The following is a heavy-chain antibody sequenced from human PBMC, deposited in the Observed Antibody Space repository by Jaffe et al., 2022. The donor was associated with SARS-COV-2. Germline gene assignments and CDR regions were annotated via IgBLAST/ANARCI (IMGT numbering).Heavy chain of an antibody. Sequence: QLQLQESGPGLVKPSETLSLTCTVSGGSISSSSYYWGWIRQPPGKGLEWIGSIYYSGSTYYNPSLKSRVTISVDTSKNQFSLKLSSVTAADTAVYYCARRQLTMIVVASDAFDIWGQGTMVTVSS. CDR3: ARRQLTMIVVASDAFDI. CDR1: GGSISSSSYY. J-gene: IGHJ3*02. CDR2: IYYSGST. D-gene: IGHD3-22*01. V-gene: IGHV4-39*01.